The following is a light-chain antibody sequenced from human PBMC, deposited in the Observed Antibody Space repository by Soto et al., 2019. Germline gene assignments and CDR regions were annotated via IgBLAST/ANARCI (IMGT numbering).Light chain of an antibody. V-gene: IGKV3-20*01. J-gene: IGKJ1*01. CDR1: QSVSNNY. CDR3: QQYGSSGT. Sequence: EIVLTPSPGTLSLSPGERATLCCRASQSVSNNYLAWYQQKPGQAPRLLIYGASNRATGIPDRFSGSGSGTDFTLTISRLEPEDFAVYYCQQYGSSGTFGQGTKVDIK. CDR2: GAS.